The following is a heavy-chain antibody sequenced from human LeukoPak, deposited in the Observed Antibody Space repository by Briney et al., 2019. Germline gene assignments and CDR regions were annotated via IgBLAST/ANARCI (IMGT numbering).Heavy chain of an antibody. D-gene: IGHD1-1*01. Sequence: GGSLRLSCAASGFTFSIYAMNWVRQAPGEGPEGVSSISGSGGEVRYADSVKGRFTISRDNSQNTFYLRMNSLRVEDTAIYYCSKDLTTRSIGYFDYWGQGTLVTVSS. J-gene: IGHJ4*02. CDR1: GFTFSIYA. V-gene: IGHV3-23*01. CDR2: ISGSGGEV. CDR3: SKDLTTRSIGYFDY.